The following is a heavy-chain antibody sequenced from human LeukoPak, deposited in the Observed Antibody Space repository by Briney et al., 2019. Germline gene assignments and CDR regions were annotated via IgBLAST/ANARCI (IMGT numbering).Heavy chain of an antibody. J-gene: IGHJ4*02. CDR1: GFTFSDYS. Sequence: GGSLRLSCAASGFTFSDYSMNWVRQAPGKGLERISWNGISSGNTKYADSVKGRFTISGDNAKNSLNLQMNSLRVEDTAVYYCARDHNYAFDNWGQGTLVTVSS. V-gene: IGHV3-48*04. CDR2: NGISSGNT. CDR3: ARDHNYAFDN. D-gene: IGHD1-1*01.